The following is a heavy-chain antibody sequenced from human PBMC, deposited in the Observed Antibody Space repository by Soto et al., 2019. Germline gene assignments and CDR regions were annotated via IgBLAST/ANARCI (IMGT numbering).Heavy chain of an antibody. D-gene: IGHD3-22*01. CDR1: GGSFSGYY. V-gene: IGHV4-34*01. Sequence: SETLSLTCAVYGGSFSGYYWSWIRQPPGKGLEWIGEINHSGSTNYNPSLKSRVTISVDTSKNQFSLKLSSVTAADTAVYYCARGPSITMIVVGDAFDIWGQGTMVTVSS. J-gene: IGHJ3*02. CDR3: ARGPSITMIVVGDAFDI. CDR2: INHSGST.